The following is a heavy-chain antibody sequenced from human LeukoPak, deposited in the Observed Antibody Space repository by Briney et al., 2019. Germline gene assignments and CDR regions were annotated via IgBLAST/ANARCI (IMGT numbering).Heavy chain of an antibody. J-gene: IGHJ4*02. V-gene: IGHV1-69*01. CDR3: ARSPRPYYYDSSGYYSEYYFDY. Sequence: ASVKVSCKASGGTFSSYAISWVRQAPGQGLEWMGGIIPIFGTANYAPKFQGRVTITADESTSTAYMELSSLRSEDTAVYYCARSPRPYYYDSSGYYSEYYFDYWGQGTLVTVSS. CDR2: IIPIFGTA. CDR1: GGTFSSYA. D-gene: IGHD3-22*01.